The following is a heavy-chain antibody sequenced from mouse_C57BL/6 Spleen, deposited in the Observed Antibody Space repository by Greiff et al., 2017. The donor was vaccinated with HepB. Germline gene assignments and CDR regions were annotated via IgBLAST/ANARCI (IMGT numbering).Heavy chain of an antibody. D-gene: IGHD1-1*01. CDR3: ARDYGSSLYFDV. Sequence: VQLQQSGPELVKPGASVKISCKASGYAFSSSWMNWVKQRPGKGLEWIGRIYPGDGDTNYNGKFKGKATLTADKSSSTAYMQRSSLTSEDSAVYFCARDYGSSLYFDVWGTGTTVTVSS. CDR2: IYPGDGDT. CDR1: GYAFSSSW. V-gene: IGHV1-82*01. J-gene: IGHJ1*03.